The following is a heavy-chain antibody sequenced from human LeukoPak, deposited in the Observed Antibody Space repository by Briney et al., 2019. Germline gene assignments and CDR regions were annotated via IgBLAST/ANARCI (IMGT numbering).Heavy chain of an antibody. V-gene: IGHV4-59*08. CDR3: ARSYGRDNGYFDY. CDR1: GGSISSYY. Sequence: SETLSLTCTVSGGSISSYYWSWIRQPPGKGLEWIGYIYYSGSTNYNPSLKSRVTISVDTSKNQFSLKLSSVTAADTAVYYCARSYGRDNGYFDYWGQGTLVTVSS. D-gene: IGHD4-17*01. CDR2: IYYSGST. J-gene: IGHJ4*02.